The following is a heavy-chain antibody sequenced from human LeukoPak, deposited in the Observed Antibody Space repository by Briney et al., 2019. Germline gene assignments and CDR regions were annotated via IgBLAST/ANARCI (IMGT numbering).Heavy chain of an antibody. CDR2: IYHSGST. J-gene: IGHJ4*02. CDR3: ARERRGSTSSEFDY. D-gene: IGHD2-2*01. CDR1: GYSISSGYY. Sequence: SETLSLTCTVSGYSISSGYYWCWIRQPPGKGLEWIGSIYHSGSTYYNPSLKSRVTISVDTSKNQFSLKLSSVTAADTAVYYCARERRGSTSSEFDYWGQGTLVTVSS. V-gene: IGHV4-38-2*02.